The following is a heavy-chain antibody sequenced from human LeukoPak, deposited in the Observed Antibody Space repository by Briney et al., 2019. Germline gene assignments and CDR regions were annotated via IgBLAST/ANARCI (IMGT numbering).Heavy chain of an antibody. CDR2: IYSGGST. CDR1: GFTVSSNY. D-gene: IGHD3-9*01. J-gene: IGHJ3*02. V-gene: IGHV3-53*01. Sequence: GGSLRLSCAASGFTVSSNYMSWVRRALGKGLEWVSVIYSGGSTFYADSVKGRFTISRDNSKNTLYLQMNSLRAEDTAVYYCARDRPYYDILTGYYIGEAFDIWGQGTMVTVSS. CDR3: ARDRPYYDILTGYYIGEAFDI.